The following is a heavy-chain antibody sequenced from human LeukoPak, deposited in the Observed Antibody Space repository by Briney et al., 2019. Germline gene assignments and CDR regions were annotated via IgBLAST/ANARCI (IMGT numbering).Heavy chain of an antibody. Sequence: SETLSLTCAVYGGSFSGYYWSWIRQPPGKGLEWIGEINHSGSTNYNPSLKSRVTISVDTSKNQFSLKLSSVTAADTAVYYCAGHDYGDYEFDYWGQGTLVTVSS. CDR3: AGHDYGDYEFDY. D-gene: IGHD4-17*01. J-gene: IGHJ4*02. CDR2: INHSGST. V-gene: IGHV4-34*01. CDR1: GGSFSGYY.